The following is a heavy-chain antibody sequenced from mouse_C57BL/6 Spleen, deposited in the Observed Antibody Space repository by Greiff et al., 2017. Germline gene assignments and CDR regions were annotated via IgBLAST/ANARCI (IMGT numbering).Heavy chain of an antibody. Sequence: VQLKQSGAELVRPGASVKLSCTASGFNIKDDYMHWVKQRPEQGLEWIGWIDPENGDTEYASKFQGKATITADTSSNTAYLQLSSLTSEDTAVYYCTTGYRDYYAMDYWGQGTSVTVSS. CDR3: TTGYRDYYAMDY. D-gene: IGHD2-14*01. J-gene: IGHJ4*01. CDR1: GFNIKDDY. V-gene: IGHV14-4*01. CDR2: IDPENGDT.